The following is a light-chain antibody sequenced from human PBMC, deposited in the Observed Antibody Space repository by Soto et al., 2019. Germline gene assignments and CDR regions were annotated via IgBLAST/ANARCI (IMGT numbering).Light chain of an antibody. CDR3: QQHKSYPVT. CDR2: AAS. J-gene: IGKJ4*01. Sequence: DIQMTQSPSSVSASVGDRVTITCRASQGVKTDLGWYQQKPGKAPKRLIYAASRLQSGVPSRFSGSGSGTEFTLTISSLQPEDFASYYCQQHKSYPVTFGGGTKVEIK. CDR1: QGVKTD. V-gene: IGKV1-17*01.